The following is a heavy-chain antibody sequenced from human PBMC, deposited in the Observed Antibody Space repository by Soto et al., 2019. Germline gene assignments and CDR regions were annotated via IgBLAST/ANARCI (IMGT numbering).Heavy chain of an antibody. D-gene: IGHD2-8*01. CDR3: ARLVYDTRLNYMYFDF. J-gene: IGHJ4*02. Sequence: SETLSLTCAVSCVSISSGNWWTWVRQTPQRGLEYIGEIFHDGTANYYPSFERRVAISVDTSKNQFSLKLTSVTAADTAIYFCARLVYDTRLNYMYFDFWGQGALVTVSS. CDR1: CVSISSGNW. CDR2: IFHDGTA. V-gene: IGHV4-4*02.